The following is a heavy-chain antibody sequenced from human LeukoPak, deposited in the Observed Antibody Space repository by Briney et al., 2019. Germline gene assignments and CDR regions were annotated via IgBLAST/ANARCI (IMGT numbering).Heavy chain of an antibody. J-gene: IGHJ3*02. V-gene: IGHV3-23*01. CDR1: GFTFSSHP. D-gene: IGHD5-18*01. CDR3: ACRYGYGDAFDI. CDR2: ISGSGGST. Sequence: GGSLRLSCAASGFTFSSHPMSWVRQAPGKGLEWVSAISGSGGSTYYADSVKGRLTISRDNSKNTLYLQMNSLRAEDTAVYYCACRYGYGDAFDIWGQGTMVTVSS.